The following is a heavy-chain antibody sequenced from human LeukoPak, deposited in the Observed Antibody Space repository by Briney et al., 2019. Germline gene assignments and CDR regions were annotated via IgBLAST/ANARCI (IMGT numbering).Heavy chain of an antibody. D-gene: IGHD3-22*01. J-gene: IGHJ4*02. CDR2: IKQDGSEK. CDR1: GFTFSSYA. CDR3: ARADYYDSSGYYGY. Sequence: GGSLRLSCAASGFTFSSYAMHWVRQAPGKGLEWVANIKQDGSEKYYVDSVKGRFTISRDNAKNSLYLQMNSLRAEDTAVYYCARADYYDSSGYYGYWGQGTLVTVSS. V-gene: IGHV3-7*01.